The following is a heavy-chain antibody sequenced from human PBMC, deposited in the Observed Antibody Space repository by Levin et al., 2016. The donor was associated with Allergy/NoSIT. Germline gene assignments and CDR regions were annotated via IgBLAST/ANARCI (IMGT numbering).Heavy chain of an antibody. CDR1: GFTFGDYV. D-gene: IGHD3-16*01. V-gene: IGHV3-49*03. CDR3: SRDYYGLY. Sequence: GGSLRLSCTTSGFTFGDYVMSWFRQAPGKGLEWVGFIRTKAYRGTTEYAASVTGRFTISRDDSKSIAYLQMNSLKTEDTAVYYCSRDYYGLYWGQGTLVTVSS. CDR2: IRTKAYRGTT. J-gene: IGHJ4*02.